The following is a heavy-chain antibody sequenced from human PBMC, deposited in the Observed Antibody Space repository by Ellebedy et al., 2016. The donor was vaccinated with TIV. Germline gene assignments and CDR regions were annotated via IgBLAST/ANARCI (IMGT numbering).Heavy chain of an antibody. V-gene: IGHV3-7*02. Sequence: GESLKISXEASGFTRMTSWVNWVRQAPGKGLEWLTNIKSDASEKYYIDSLQGRFIISRDNARKTLYLQMNSLRADDTAVYYCAALDTALAPVGSGGYWGQGTLVTVSS. CDR2: IKSDASEK. D-gene: IGHD5-18*01. CDR3: AALDTALAPVGSGGY. CDR1: GFTRMTSW. J-gene: IGHJ4*02.